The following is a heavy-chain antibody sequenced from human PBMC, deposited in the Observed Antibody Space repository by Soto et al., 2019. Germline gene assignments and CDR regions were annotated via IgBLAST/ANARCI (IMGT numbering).Heavy chain of an antibody. CDR2: VYYSGTT. D-gene: IGHD3-22*01. V-gene: IGHV4-30-4*01. J-gene: IGHJ6*02. CDR3: ASDYSGYSADPEYYGVEV. CDR1: GGSIRNGDYY. Sequence: PSETLSLTCTVSGGSIRNGDYYWGWIRQPPGKGLEWIGYVYYSGTTYSHPSLNSRVSISVDTSKNQFSLSLKSVTAADTAVYYCASDYSGYSADPEYYGVEVWGQGTTVTVSS.